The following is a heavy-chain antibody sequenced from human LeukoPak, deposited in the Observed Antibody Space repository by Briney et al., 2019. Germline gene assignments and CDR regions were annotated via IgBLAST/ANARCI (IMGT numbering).Heavy chain of an antibody. Sequence: ASVKVSCKATGYTFTGYYMHWVRQAPGQGLEWMGWINPNSGGTNYAQKFQGRVTMTRDTSISTAYMELRRLRSDDTAMYYCARVSRGNSVGGDYWGQGTLVSVSS. J-gene: IGHJ4*02. V-gene: IGHV1-2*02. CDR2: INPNSGGT. CDR3: ARVSRGNSVGGDY. D-gene: IGHD4-23*01. CDR1: GYTFTGYY.